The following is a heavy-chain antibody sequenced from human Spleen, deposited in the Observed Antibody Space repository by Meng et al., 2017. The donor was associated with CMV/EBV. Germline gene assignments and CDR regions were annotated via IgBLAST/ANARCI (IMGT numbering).Heavy chain of an antibody. D-gene: IGHD3-22*01. CDR3: ARQYYYDSSGYYHLYYYYGMDV. J-gene: IGHJ6*02. CDR2: IYHSGST. Sequence: SETLSLTCTVSGYSISSGYYWGWIRQPPGKGLEWIGNIYHSGSTYYNPSLKSRVTISVDTSKNQISLKLSSVTAADTAVYYCARQYYYDSSGYYHLYYYYGMDVWGQGTTVTVSS. CDR1: GYSISSGYY. V-gene: IGHV4-38-2*02.